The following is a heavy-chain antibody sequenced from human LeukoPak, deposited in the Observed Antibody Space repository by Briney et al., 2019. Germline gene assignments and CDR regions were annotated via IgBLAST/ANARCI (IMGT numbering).Heavy chain of an antibody. D-gene: IGHD3-22*01. Sequence: GGSLRLSCAASGFTFSNYWMHWVRQAPGKGLEWVSSINSSSSYIYYADSVKGRFTISRDNARNSLYLQMNSLRAENTAVYYCASSGGIVVPSSRNWFDPWGQGTLVTVSS. J-gene: IGHJ5*02. CDR3: ASSGGIVVPSSRNWFDP. V-gene: IGHV3-21*01. CDR1: GFTFSNYW. CDR2: INSSSSYI.